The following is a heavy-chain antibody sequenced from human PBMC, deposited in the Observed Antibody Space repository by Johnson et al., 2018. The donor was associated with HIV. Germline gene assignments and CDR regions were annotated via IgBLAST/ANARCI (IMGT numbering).Heavy chain of an antibody. Sequence: QVQLVESGGGVVQPGRSLRLSCAASGFTFSSYGMHWVRQAPGKGLEWVAVISYDGSNKYYADSVKGRFTISRDNSKNTLYLQMNSLRVEDMATYYCARARAKVVAGLDAFDIWGQGTMVTVSS. D-gene: IGHD6-19*01. J-gene: IGHJ3*02. V-gene: IGHV3-30*03. CDR2: ISYDGSNK. CDR1: GFTFSSYG. CDR3: ARARAKVVAGLDAFDI.